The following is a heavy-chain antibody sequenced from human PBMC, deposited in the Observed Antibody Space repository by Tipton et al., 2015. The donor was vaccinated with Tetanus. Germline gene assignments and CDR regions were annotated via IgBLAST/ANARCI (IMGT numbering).Heavy chain of an antibody. CDR2: ISGSGGST. D-gene: IGHD3-10*01. Sequence: SLRLSCAASGFTFSSYAMNWVRQAPGKGLEWVSAISGSGGSTYYADSVKGRFTISRDNSKNSLYLQMNSLRAEDTAVYYCAKGYDRFGEPPYYYYYYGMDVWGQGTTVTVSS. CDR3: AKGYDRFGEPPYYYYYYGMDV. CDR1: GFTFSSYA. V-gene: IGHV3-23*01. J-gene: IGHJ6*02.